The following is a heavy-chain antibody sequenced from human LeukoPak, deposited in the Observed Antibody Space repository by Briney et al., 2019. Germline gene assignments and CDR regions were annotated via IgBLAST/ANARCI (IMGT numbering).Heavy chain of an antibody. V-gene: IGHV1-69*01. CDR2: IIPIFDTP. J-gene: IGHJ4*02. D-gene: IGHD3-10*01. CDR1: GGTFSNYA. CDR3: ARDYYGSGSYE. Sequence: SVKVSCKASGGTFSNYAINWVRQAPGQGLEWMGGIIPIFDTPDYAQKFQGRVTITADESTSTAYMELSSLRSEDTAVYYCARDYYGSGSYEWGQGTLVTVSS.